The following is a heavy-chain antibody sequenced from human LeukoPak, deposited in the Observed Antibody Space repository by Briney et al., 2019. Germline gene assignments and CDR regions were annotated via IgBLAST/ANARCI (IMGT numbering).Heavy chain of an antibody. D-gene: IGHD1-26*01. J-gene: IGHJ4*02. Sequence: GGSLRLSCAASGFTFSSYAMSWVRQAPGKGLEWVSAISGSGGSTYYADSVKGRFTISRDNSKNTLYLQMNSLRAEDTAVYYCARSGGSYYDFDYWGQGTLVTVSS. CDR3: ARSGGSYYDFDY. V-gene: IGHV3-23*01. CDR1: GFTFSSYA. CDR2: ISGSGGST.